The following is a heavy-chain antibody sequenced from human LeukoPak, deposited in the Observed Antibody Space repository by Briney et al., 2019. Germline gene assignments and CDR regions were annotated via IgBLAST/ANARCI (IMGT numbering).Heavy chain of an antibody. V-gene: IGHV3-53*01. Sequence: GGSLRLSCAASGFTVSSNYMSWVRQAPGKGLEWVSVIYSGGSTYYADSVKGRFTISRDNSNNTLYLQMNSLRAEDTAVYYCARAPGISGWYIPAFDIWGQGTMVTVSS. CDR2: IYSGGST. CDR3: ARAPGISGWYIPAFDI. D-gene: IGHD6-19*01. CDR1: GFTVSSNY. J-gene: IGHJ3*02.